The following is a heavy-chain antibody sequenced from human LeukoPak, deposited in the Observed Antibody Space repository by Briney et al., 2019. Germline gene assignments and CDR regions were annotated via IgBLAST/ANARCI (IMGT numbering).Heavy chain of an antibody. CDR3: ARESWDIGGYNWFDP. D-gene: IGHD2-15*01. J-gene: IGHJ5*02. CDR2: PYYMSKWSN. Sequence: SQTLSLTGAIFGDSVSSNSAAWNWIWQSPSRGLEWLGRPYYMSKWSNDSAVSVKSRITINPDTSKNQFSLQLNSVTTEDRAVYYCARESWDIGGYNWFDPWGQGTLVTVSS. V-gene: IGHV6-1*01. CDR1: GDSVSSNSAA.